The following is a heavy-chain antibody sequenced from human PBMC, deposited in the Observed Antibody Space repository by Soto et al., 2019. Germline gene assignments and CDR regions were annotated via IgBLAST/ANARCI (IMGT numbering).Heavy chain of an antibody. Sequence: GSLRLSCAASGFTFSSYSMNWVRQAPGKGLEWVSSISSSSSYIYYADSVKGRFTISRDNAKNSLYLQMNSLRDEDTAVYYCARDTQDDFWSGYYRDYWGQGTLVTVSS. J-gene: IGHJ4*02. CDR2: ISSSSSYI. V-gene: IGHV3-21*01. CDR3: ARDTQDDFWSGYYRDY. CDR1: GFTFSSYS. D-gene: IGHD3-3*01.